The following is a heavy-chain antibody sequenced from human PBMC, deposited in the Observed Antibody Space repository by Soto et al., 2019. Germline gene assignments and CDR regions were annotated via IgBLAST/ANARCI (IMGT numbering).Heavy chain of an antibody. Sequence: SATLSLTCAVYGGSFRGYYWSWIRQPPGKGLEWIGEINHSGSTNYNPSLKSRVTISVDTSKNQFSLKLSSVTAADTAVFYCAREVNNYQGMDYWGQGTRVTDS. J-gene: IGHJ6*02. CDR3: AREVNNYQGMDY. CDR2: INHSGST. CDR1: GGSFRGYY. V-gene: IGHV4-34*01.